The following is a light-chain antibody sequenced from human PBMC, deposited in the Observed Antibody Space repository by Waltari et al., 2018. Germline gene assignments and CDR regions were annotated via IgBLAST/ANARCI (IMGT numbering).Light chain of an antibody. Sequence: QSALTQPASVSGSPGQSITISCTGTSSDVGSYNFVSWYQQHPGKAPKLIISEVTKRPLGVYNRFSGSKSGNTASLTISGLQADDDADYYCCSFASRIGVFGGGTKVTVL. CDR2: EVT. CDR3: CSFASRIGV. J-gene: IGLJ2*01. V-gene: IGLV2-23*02. CDR1: SSDVGSYNF.